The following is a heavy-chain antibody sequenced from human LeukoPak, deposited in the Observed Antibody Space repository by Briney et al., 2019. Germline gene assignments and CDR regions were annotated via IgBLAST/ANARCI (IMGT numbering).Heavy chain of an antibody. Sequence: SETLSLTCTVSGASISTHTYYWGWIRQPPGKGLEWSGSIYYNGNTYYNPSLKSRVTISVDTSNNQFSLKLRSVTAADTAVYYCARSYCAGDCYTEYFQHWGQGTLVTVSS. J-gene: IGHJ1*01. D-gene: IGHD2-21*02. V-gene: IGHV4-39*01. CDR1: GASISTHTYY. CDR3: ARSYCAGDCYTEYFQH. CDR2: IYYNGNT.